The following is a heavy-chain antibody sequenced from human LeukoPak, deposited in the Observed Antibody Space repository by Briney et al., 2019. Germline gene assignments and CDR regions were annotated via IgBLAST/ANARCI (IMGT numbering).Heavy chain of an antibody. J-gene: IGHJ4*02. D-gene: IGHD6-6*01. CDR1: GGSISSYY. CDR2: INYSGGT. V-gene: IGHV4-59*12. CDR3: ARDVLLDY. Sequence: SETLSLTCTVSGGSISSYYWSWIRQPPGKGLEWIGYINYSGGTSYNPSLKSRVTISVDTSKNQFSLRLSSVTAADTAVYYCARDVLLDYWGQGTLVTVSS.